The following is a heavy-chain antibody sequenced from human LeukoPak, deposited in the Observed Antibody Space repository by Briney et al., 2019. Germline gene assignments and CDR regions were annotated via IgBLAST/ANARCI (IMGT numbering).Heavy chain of an antibody. CDR1: GFTFSSYW. CDR3: AKDFGGNSADY. V-gene: IGHV3-7*01. CDR2: IKQDGSEK. J-gene: IGHJ4*02. D-gene: IGHD4-23*01. Sequence: TGGSLRLSCAASGFTFSSYWMSWVRQAPGKGLEWVANIKQDGSEKYYVDSVKGRFTISRDNAKNSLYLQMNSLRAEDTAVYYCAKDFGGNSADYWGQGTLVTVSS.